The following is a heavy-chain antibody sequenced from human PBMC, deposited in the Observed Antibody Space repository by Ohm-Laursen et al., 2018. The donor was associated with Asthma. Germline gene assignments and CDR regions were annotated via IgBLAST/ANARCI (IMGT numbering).Heavy chain of an antibody. D-gene: IGHD4-17*01. CDR2: IYPDGGEK. CDR1: GLPFSNFW. Sequence: SLRLSCAASGLPFSNFWMSWVRQAPGKGLEWVANIYPDGGEKYYVDSVDGRFTISRDNAKNSLYLQMNSLRAEGTALYYCVKTYGDFGDYYYSAMDVWGQGTTVTVSS. CDR3: VKTYGDFGDYYYSAMDV. V-gene: IGHV3-7*05. J-gene: IGHJ6*02.